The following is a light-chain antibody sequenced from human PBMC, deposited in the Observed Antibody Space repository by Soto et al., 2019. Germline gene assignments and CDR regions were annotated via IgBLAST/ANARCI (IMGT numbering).Light chain of an antibody. J-gene: IGKJ1*01. Sequence: DIQMTQSPSTLSASVGXRVTITCRASQSIGSWLAWYQEKAGKAPKLLIYEASSLEKGVPSRFSGSGSGTDLTLPLRRLQPDDFAPYYSKHDYTDPWTVGRGTRWIS. CDR1: QSIGSW. V-gene: IGKV1-5*03. CDR2: EAS. CDR3: KHDYTDPWT.